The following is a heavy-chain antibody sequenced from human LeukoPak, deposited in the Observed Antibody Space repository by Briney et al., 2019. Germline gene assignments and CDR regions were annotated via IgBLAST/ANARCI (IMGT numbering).Heavy chain of an antibody. CDR1: GYTFTGYY. Sequence: ASVKVSCKASGYTFTGYYMHWVRQAPEQGLEWMGWINPNSGGTNYAQKFQGRVTMTRDTSISTAYMELSRLRSDDTAAYYCARDVGYSSGWYVRAGFDPWGQGTLVTVSS. J-gene: IGHJ5*02. V-gene: IGHV1-2*02. CDR2: INPNSGGT. CDR3: ARDVGYSSGWYVRAGFDP. D-gene: IGHD6-19*01.